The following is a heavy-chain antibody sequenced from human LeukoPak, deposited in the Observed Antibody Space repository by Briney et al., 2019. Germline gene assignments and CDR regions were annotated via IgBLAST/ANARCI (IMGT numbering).Heavy chain of an antibody. D-gene: IGHD3-10*02. CDR1: GFPFSSYE. V-gene: IGHV3-48*03. CDR2: ISSSGSTI. CDR3: AELGITMIGGV. J-gene: IGHJ6*04. Sequence: GGSLRLSCAASGFPFSSYEMTWVRQAPGKGLEWVSYISSSGSTIYYADSVKGRFTISRDNAKNSLYLQMNSLRAEDTAVYYCAELGITMIGGVWGKGTTVTISS.